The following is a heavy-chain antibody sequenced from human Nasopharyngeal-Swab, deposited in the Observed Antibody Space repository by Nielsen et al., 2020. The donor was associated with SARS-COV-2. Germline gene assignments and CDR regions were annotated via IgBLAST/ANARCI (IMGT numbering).Heavy chain of an antibody. Sequence: ASVKVSCKVSGYTLTELSMHWVRQAPGKGLEWMGGFDPEDGETIYAQKFQGRVTMTEDTSTDTAYMELSSLRSEDTAVYHCATYPLRSGYYTGREFDYWGQGTLVTVSS. V-gene: IGHV1-24*01. D-gene: IGHD3-3*01. CDR1: GYTLTELS. CDR2: FDPEDGET. J-gene: IGHJ4*02. CDR3: ATYPLRSGYYTGREFDY.